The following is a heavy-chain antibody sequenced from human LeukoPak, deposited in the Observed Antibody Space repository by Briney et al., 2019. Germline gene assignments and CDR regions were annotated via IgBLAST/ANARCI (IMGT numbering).Heavy chain of an antibody. D-gene: IGHD2-15*01. CDR2: VFYTGDT. V-gene: IGHV4-59*08. J-gene: IGHJ4*02. CDR1: GGSISSFY. Sequence: PSETLSLTCAVSGGSISSFYWSWIRQPPGKGLEWIGYVFYTGDTNSNPSLKSRVTMSLDTSKNQLSLRLTSVTAADTAVYYCARHPFATPFDHWGRGTLVTVSS. CDR3: ARHPFATPFDH.